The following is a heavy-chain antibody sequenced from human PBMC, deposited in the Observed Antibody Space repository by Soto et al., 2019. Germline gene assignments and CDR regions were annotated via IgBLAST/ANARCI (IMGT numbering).Heavy chain of an antibody. J-gene: IGHJ4*02. V-gene: IGHV3-30-3*01. Sequence: QVQLVESGGGVVQPGKSLRLSCVASGFSFSSYVIHWVRPAPGKGLEWLAVISYDGTTKYYADSVKSRFTISGDKSKNTLYLQMNSLRPEDTAMYYCARDRFPGGVYYFDYWGQGTLVTVSA. CDR1: GFSFSSYV. CDR2: ISYDGTTK. D-gene: IGHD3-16*01. CDR3: ARDRFPGGVYYFDY.